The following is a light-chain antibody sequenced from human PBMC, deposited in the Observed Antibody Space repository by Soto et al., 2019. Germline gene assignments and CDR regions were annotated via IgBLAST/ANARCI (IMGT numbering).Light chain of an antibody. V-gene: IGKV3-11*01. CDR1: QSVSSY. J-gene: IGKJ2*01. Sequence: EIVLTQSPATLSLSPGERATLSCRASQSVSSYLAWYQQKPGQAPRLLIYDASNRATGIPARFSGSGSATDFSLTISSLEPEDFSVYYYQQRSNWPPQYTFGQGTKLEIK. CDR3: QQRSNWPPQYT. CDR2: DAS.